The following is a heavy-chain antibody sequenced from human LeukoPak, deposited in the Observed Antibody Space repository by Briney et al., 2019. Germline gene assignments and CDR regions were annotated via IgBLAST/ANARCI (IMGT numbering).Heavy chain of an antibody. CDR3: ARAGALVAAAGSVYAFDI. CDR1: GFTFSSYA. V-gene: IGHV3-30-3*01. Sequence: GGSLRLSCAASGFTFSSYAMHWVRQAPGKGLEWVAVISYDGSNKYYADSVKGRFTISRDNSKNTLYLQMNSLRAEDTAVYYCARAGALVAAAGSVYAFDIWGQGTMVTVSS. J-gene: IGHJ3*02. CDR2: ISYDGSNK. D-gene: IGHD6-13*01.